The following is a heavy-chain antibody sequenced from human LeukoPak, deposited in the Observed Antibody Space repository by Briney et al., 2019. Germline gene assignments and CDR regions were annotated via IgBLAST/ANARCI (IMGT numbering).Heavy chain of an antibody. V-gene: IGHV3-21*01. Sequence: PGGSLRLSCAASGFSFSIYSMNWVRQAPGKGLEWVSSITMSSTYIYYADSVKGRFTISRDNAKNSLFLQMNSLRAEDTAVYYCARVLRDYYFDYWGQGTLVTVSS. CDR2: ITMSSTYI. CDR1: GFSFSIYS. CDR3: ARVLRDYYFDY. J-gene: IGHJ4*02. D-gene: IGHD3-9*01.